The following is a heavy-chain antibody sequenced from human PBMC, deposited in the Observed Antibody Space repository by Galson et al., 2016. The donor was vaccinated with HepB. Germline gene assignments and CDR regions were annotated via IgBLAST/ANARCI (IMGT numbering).Heavy chain of an antibody. D-gene: IGHD1-14*01. CDR3: ARGNHLDV. CDR2: ISTGGGAT. CDR1: RFTFTNYA. V-gene: IGHV3-23*01. J-gene: IGHJ6*04. Sequence: SLRLSCAASRFTFTNYAMNWVRQAPGKGLEWVSTISTGGGATYYAASVKGRFTISRDNSKSTLYLQMSSLRAEDTALYYCARGNHLDVWGRGTTVTVSS.